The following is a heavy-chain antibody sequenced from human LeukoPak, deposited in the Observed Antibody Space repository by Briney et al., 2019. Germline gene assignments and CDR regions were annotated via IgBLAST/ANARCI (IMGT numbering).Heavy chain of an antibody. J-gene: IGHJ4*02. CDR2: MNPNSGNT. V-gene: IGHV1-8*01. CDR1: GYTFTSYD. D-gene: IGHD3-10*01. CDR3: ARGGHYYGSGSQDSSNDY. Sequence: ASVKVSCKASGYTFTSYDINWVRQATGQGLEGMGWMNPNSGNTGYAQKFQGRVTMTRNTSISTAYMELSSLRSEDTAVYYCARGGHYYGSGSQDSSNDYWGQGTLVTVSS.